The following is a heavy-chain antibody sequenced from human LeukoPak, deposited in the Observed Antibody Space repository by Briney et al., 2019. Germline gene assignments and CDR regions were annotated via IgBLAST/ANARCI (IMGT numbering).Heavy chain of an antibody. V-gene: IGHV4-59*11. Sequence: PSETLSLTCTVSGGSIRSHHWTWIRQAPGKRLEWIGYTFYTGATYYNPSLRSRVTISIDTSKNQFSLKVTSLTTADTPVYYFAKRDRGGWFDPWGQGTLVNVS. D-gene: IGHD1-1*01. CDR3: AKRDRGGWFDP. CDR1: GGSIRSHH. CDR2: TFYTGAT. J-gene: IGHJ5*02.